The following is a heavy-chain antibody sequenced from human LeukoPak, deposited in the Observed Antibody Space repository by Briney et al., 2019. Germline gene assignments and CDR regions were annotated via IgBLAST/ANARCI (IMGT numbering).Heavy chain of an antibody. J-gene: IGHJ4*02. Sequence: TGGSLRLSCGASGFTFSNYGMLWVRQAPGKGLEWVAFIRYDGNNLLYADSVKGRFTISRDNAKNSLYLQMNSLRAEDTALYYCARGGWRCSSTSCYAFLYDYWGQGTLVTVSS. D-gene: IGHD2-2*01. V-gene: IGHV3-30*02. CDR3: ARGGWRCSSTSCYAFLYDY. CDR2: IRYDGNNL. CDR1: GFTFSNYG.